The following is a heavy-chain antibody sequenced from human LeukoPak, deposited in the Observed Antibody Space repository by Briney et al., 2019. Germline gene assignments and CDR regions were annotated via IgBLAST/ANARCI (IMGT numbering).Heavy chain of an antibody. Sequence: PSETLSLTCTVSGDSITSGSYYWAWIRQHPGKGLEWIGYIYYTGGTHYNPSLKSRLTISVDTSESHFSLKLSSVTAADTAIYFCARAPGAFDIWGQGTMVTVSS. CDR2: IYYTGGT. CDR3: ARAPGAFDI. V-gene: IGHV4-31*03. CDR1: GDSITSGSYY. J-gene: IGHJ3*02.